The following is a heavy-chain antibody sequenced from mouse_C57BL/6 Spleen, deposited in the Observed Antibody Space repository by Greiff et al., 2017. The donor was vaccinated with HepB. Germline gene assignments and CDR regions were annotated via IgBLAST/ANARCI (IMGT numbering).Heavy chain of an antibody. V-gene: IGHV5-17*01. J-gene: IGHJ4*01. CDR2: ISSGSSTI. Sequence: EVKLVESGGGLVKPGGSLKLSCAASGFTFSDYGMHWVRQAPEKGLEWVAYISSGSSTIYYEDTVKGRFTISRDNAKNTLFLQMTSLRSEDTAMYYCARGDGYLGAMDYWCQGTSVTVSS. CDR3: ARGDGYLGAMDY. CDR1: GFTFSDYG. D-gene: IGHD2-3*01.